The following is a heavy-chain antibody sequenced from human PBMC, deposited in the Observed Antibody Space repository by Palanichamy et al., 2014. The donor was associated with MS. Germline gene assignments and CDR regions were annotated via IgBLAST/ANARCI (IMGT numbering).Heavy chain of an antibody. CDR3: AQAPNDGQFYWLGDLSSPFDY. J-gene: IGHJ4*02. CDR1: GGTFTFYA. V-gene: IGHV1-69*01. Sequence: QVQLVQSGAEVKKPGSSVKVSCKASGGTFTFYAISWVRQAPGQGLEWMGEIIPMFTTINYAEKFQGRVTVTADEATSTAYMELRSLRSDDTATYYCAQAPNDGQFYWLGDLSSPFDYWGQGTLVTVSS. D-gene: IGHD3-10*01. CDR2: IIPMFTTI.